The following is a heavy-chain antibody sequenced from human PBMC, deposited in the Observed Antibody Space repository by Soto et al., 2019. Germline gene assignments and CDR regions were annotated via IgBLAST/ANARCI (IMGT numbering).Heavy chain of an antibody. Sequence: QVQLVQSGAEVKKPGSSVKVSCKASGGTFSSYAISWVRQAPGQGLEWMGGITPIFGTANYAQKFQGRVTITADESTSTAYMELSSLRSEDTAVYYCARDPGYCSGGSCYSGDYWGQGTLVTVSS. CDR1: GGTFSSYA. CDR2: ITPIFGTA. CDR3: ARDPGYCSGGSCYSGDY. V-gene: IGHV1-69*12. J-gene: IGHJ4*02. D-gene: IGHD2-15*01.